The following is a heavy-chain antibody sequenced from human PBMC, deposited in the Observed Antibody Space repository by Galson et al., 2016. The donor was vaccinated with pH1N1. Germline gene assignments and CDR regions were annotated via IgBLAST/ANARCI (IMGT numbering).Heavy chain of an antibody. CDR3: ARRGINGTDF. Sequence: QSGAEVKKSGDSLKISCKGSGYGFKSYWIAWVRQMPGKGLEWMGIIYPGDSDTRYSPSFLGQVLMSADKSISTAFLQWSSLNASDTAMYYCARRGINGTDFWGQGTLVTVSS. J-gene: IGHJ4*02. CDR1: GYGFKSYW. CDR2: IYPGDSDT. V-gene: IGHV5-51*01. D-gene: IGHD1/OR15-1a*01.